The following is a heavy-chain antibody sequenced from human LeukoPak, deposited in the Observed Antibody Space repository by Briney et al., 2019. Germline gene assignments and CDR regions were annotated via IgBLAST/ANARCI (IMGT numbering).Heavy chain of an antibody. CDR2: IKQDGSEK. J-gene: IGHJ6*03. Sequence: GGSLRLSCAASGFTFSSYWMSWARHALGKGLEWVANIKQDGSEKYYVDSVKGRFTISRGNGKNSLYLQMNSMRAEDTAVYYCARERYYDFWSGYYASLGYYYYYMDVWGKGTTVTVSS. V-gene: IGHV3-7*01. D-gene: IGHD3-3*01. CDR1: GFTFSSYW. CDR3: ARERYYDFWSGYYASLGYYYYYMDV.